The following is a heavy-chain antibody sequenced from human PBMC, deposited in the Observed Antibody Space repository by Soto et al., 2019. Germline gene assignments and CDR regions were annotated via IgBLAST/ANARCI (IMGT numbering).Heavy chain of an antibody. Sequence: GGSLRLSCGGSGFTLSRHTMNWVRQAPGKGLEWVSFIGSRTSDIYYADSVKGRFTISRDNAKNSLYLDLTRLRAEDTAVYFCVRDYYDTSGYPNTFDMWGQGTMVTVSS. CDR2: IGSRTSDI. V-gene: IGHV3-21*01. J-gene: IGHJ3*02. D-gene: IGHD3-22*01. CDR1: GFTLSRHT. CDR3: VRDYYDTSGYPNTFDM.